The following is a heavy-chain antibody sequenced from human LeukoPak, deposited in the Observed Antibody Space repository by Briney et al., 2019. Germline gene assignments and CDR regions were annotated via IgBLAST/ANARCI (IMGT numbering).Heavy chain of an antibody. CDR3: ARGRYRNYYGSGSYFLGHDWFDP. J-gene: IGHJ5*02. CDR2: IYTSGST. Sequence: SETLSLTCTVSGGSISSYYWSWIRQPAGKGLEWIGRIYTSGSTNYNPSLKSRVTMSVDTSKNQFSLKLSSVTAADTAVYYCARGRYRNYYGSGSYFLGHDWFDPWGQGTLVTVSS. V-gene: IGHV4-4*07. D-gene: IGHD3-10*01. CDR1: GGSISSYY.